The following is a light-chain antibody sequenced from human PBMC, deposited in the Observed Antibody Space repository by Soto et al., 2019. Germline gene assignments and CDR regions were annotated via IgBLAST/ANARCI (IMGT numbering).Light chain of an antibody. CDR1: SSDIGAYKY. V-gene: IGLV2-14*01. Sequence: ISCTGTSSDIGAYKYVSWYQHHPGKSPRLLIYEVSNRPSGVSNRFSGSKSGNTASLTISGLQAEDEADYYCSSYTSSSTFYVFGTGTKGTVL. CDR2: EVS. J-gene: IGLJ1*01. CDR3: SSYTSSSTFYV.